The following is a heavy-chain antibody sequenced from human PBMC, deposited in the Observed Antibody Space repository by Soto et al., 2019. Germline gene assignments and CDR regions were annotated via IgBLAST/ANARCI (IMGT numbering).Heavy chain of an antibody. D-gene: IGHD2-21*01. V-gene: IGHV3-23*01. CDR2: ISGGGDAT. Sequence: EVQLLESGGDSVQPGGSVRLSCAGSGFTFINYAMNWVRQAPGKGLEWVSTISGGGDATFFADSVRGRFTFSRDNSKNTVTLQMNSLGVDDTAVYYGARKVVGSTSRPDYWYFDRWGRGTLVTVSS. CDR3: ARKVVGSTSRPDYWYFDR. CDR1: GFTFINYA. J-gene: IGHJ2*01.